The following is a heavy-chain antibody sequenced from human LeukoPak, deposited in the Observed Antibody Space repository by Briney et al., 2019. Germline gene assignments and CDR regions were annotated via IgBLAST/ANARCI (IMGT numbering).Heavy chain of an antibody. CDR2: IKQDGSEK. V-gene: IGHV3-7*01. CDR3: ARDKEDIVVVPADY. J-gene: IGHJ4*02. D-gene: IGHD2-2*01. CDR1: GFTFSSYW. Sequence: GGSLRLFCAASGFTFSSYWMSWVRQAPGKGLEWGANIKQDGSEKYYVDSVKGRFTISRDNAKNSLYLQMNSLRAEDTAVYYCARDKEDIVVVPADYWGQGTLVTVSS.